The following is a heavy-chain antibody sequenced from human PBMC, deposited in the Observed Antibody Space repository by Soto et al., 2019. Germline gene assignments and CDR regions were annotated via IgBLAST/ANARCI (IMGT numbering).Heavy chain of an antibody. CDR2: CYPGDSDT. Sequence: GESLKISCKGSGYSFTNYWIAWVRQMPGKGLEWMGICYPGDSDTRYSPSFQGQVTISADKSVSTAYLQWSSLKASDTAMYFCARAGSSRYYQAFDILGQGTMVTVSS. CDR1: GYSFTNYW. D-gene: IGHD6-13*01. CDR3: ARAGSSRYYQAFDI. J-gene: IGHJ3*02. V-gene: IGHV5-51*01.